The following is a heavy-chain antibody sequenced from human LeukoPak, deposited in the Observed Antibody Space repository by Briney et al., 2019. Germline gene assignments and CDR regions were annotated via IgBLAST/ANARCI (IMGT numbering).Heavy chain of an antibody. J-gene: IGHJ4*02. CDR3: ARATRIYSSGWYYSFDY. CDR1: GFTFSTYW. D-gene: IGHD6-19*01. Sequence: GGSLRLSCAASGFTFSTYWMHWVSQAPGKGLVWVSHINVDGSGATYADSVKGRFTISRDNAKNTLYLHMNSLRAEDTAVYYCARATRIYSSGWYYSFDYWGQGTLVTVSS. V-gene: IGHV3-74*01. CDR2: INVDGSGA.